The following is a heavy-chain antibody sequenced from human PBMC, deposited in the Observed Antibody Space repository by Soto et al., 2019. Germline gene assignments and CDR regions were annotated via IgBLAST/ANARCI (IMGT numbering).Heavy chain of an antibody. J-gene: IGHJ6*02. V-gene: IGHV1-69*13. D-gene: IGHD2-15*01. CDR2: IIPIFGTA. CDR1: GGTFSSYA. Sequence: SVKVSCKASGGTFSSYAISWVRQAPGQGLEWMGGIIPIFGTANYAQKFQGRVTITADESTSTAYMELSSLRSEDTAVCYCARDCSGGSCYSTDYYYYYGMDVWGQGTTVTVSS. CDR3: ARDCSGGSCYSTDYYYYYGMDV.